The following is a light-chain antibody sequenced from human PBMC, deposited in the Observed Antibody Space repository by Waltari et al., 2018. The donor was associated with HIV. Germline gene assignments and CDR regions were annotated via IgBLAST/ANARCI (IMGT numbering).Light chain of an antibody. CDR3: QHYNTLSWT. Sequence: EIVLTQSPGTLSLSPGERATLSCRASQSVSSSYLAWYQQKPGQTPKLLIYGASNRATDIPDRFSGSGSGTDFSLSISRLEPEDFATYYCQHYNTLSWTFGQGTKVEIK. CDR1: QSVSSSY. CDR2: GAS. J-gene: IGKJ1*01. V-gene: IGKV3-20*01.